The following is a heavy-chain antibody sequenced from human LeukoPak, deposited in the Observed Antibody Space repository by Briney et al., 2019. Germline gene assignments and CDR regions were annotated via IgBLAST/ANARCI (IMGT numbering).Heavy chain of an antibody. CDR2: ISYDGSNK. D-gene: IGHD3-16*01. CDR1: GFTFSSYG. Sequence: GRSLRLSCAASGFTFSSYGMHWVRQAPGKGLEWVAVISYDGSNKYYADSVKGRFTISRDNSKNTLYLQMNSLRAEDTAVYYCAKMAMAWGNPWGQGTLVTVSS. V-gene: IGHV3-30*18. CDR3: AKMAMAWGNP. J-gene: IGHJ5*02.